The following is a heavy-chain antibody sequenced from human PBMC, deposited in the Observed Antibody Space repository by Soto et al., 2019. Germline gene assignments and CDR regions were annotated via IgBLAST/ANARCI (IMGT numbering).Heavy chain of an antibody. CDR2: ISYSGST. CDR3: ARYTTGGTGFDY. J-gene: IGHJ4*02. D-gene: IGHD1-1*01. Sequence: QVQLQASGPGLVKPSETLSLTCTVSGGSVSSGSYYWSWIRQPQGKGLEWIGYISYSGSTNYKSSLKSRVTISKDTSENQFSLKLSSVTAADTAVYYCARYTTGGTGFDYWGQGTLVTVSS. V-gene: IGHV4-61*01. CDR1: GGSVSSGSYY.